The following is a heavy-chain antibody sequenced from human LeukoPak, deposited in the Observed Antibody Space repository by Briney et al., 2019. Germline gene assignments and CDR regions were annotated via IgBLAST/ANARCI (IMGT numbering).Heavy chain of an antibody. CDR2: IYYSGST. Sequence: SETLSLTCTVSGGSISSYYWSWIRQPPGKGLEWIGYIYYSGSTNYNPSLKSRVTISVDTSKNQFSLKLSSVTAADTAVYYCAVGGVYLRGGAEAFDIWGQGTMVTVSS. J-gene: IGHJ3*02. D-gene: IGHD3-10*01. V-gene: IGHV4-59*08. CDR1: GGSISSYY. CDR3: AVGGVYLRGGAEAFDI.